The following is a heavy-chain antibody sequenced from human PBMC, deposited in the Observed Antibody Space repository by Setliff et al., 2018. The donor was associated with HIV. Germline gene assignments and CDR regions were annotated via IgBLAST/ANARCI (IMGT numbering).Heavy chain of an antibody. CDR1: GASLNSGSYF. D-gene: IGHD3-9*01. V-gene: IGHV4-61*02. Sequence: SSETLSLTCTVSGASLNSGSYFWIWVRQPAGKGLEWIGRIYTSGDTNYNPSLKSRVTISMDTSKKQFSLKLRSVTAADTAVYYCAREAEQDYDVVTETLVEGAYIQFWGQGSLVTVSS. CDR3: AREAEQDYDVVTETLVEGAYIQF. J-gene: IGHJ1*01. CDR2: IYTSGDT.